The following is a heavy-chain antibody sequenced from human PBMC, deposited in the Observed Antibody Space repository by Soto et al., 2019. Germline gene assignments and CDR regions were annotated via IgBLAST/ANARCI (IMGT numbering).Heavy chain of an antibody. D-gene: IGHD1-7*01. CDR3: ARDPGTTRWFDP. Sequence: QVQLVESGGGVVQPGRSLRLSCAASGFTFSSYAMHWVRQAPGQGLEWMGIINPSGGSTSYAQKFQGRVTMTRDTSTSTVYMELSSLRSEDTAVYYCARDPGTTRWFDPWGQGTLVTVSS. J-gene: IGHJ5*02. V-gene: IGHV1-46*01. CDR1: GFTFSSYA. CDR2: INPSGGST.